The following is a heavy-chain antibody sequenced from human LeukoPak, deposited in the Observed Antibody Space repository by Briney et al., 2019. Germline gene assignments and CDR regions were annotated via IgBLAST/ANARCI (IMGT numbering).Heavy chain of an antibody. CDR2: INPNSGGT. CDR3: ARRPRPRYGMDV. J-gene: IGHJ6*02. V-gene: IGHV1-2*02. Sequence: ASVKVSCKASGYTFTGYYMHWLRQAPGQGLEWMGWINPNSGGTNYAQKFQGRVTMTRDTSISTAYMELSRLRSDDTAVYYCARRPRPRYGMDVWGQGTTVTVSS. CDR1: GYTFTGYY.